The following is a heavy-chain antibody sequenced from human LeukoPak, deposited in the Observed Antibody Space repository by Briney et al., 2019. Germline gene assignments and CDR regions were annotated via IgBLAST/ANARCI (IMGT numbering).Heavy chain of an antibody. CDR3: AKGRQVRGVTIPFDC. V-gene: IGHV3-23*01. CDR2: ISGSGGST. CDR1: GFTFSSYA. J-gene: IGHJ4*02. D-gene: IGHD3-10*01. Sequence: GGSLRLSCAASGFTFSSYAMSWVRQAPGKGLEWVSAISGSGGSTYYADSVKGRFTISRDNSKNTLYLQMNSLRAEDTAVYYCAKGRQVRGVTIPFDCWGQGTLVTVSS.